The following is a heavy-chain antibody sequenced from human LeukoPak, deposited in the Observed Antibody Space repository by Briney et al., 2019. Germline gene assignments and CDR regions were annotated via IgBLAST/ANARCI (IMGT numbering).Heavy chain of an antibody. J-gene: IGHJ1*01. CDR1: GFTFSSYA. V-gene: IGHV3-23*01. CDR3: XXXXXXXGGDCPAAEYFQH. Sequence: GGSLRLSCAASGFTFSSYAMSWVRQAPGKGLEWVSAISGSGGSTYYADSVKGRFTISRDNSKNTLYLQMNSLRAEDTAVYYXXXXXXXXGGDCPAAEYFQHWGQGTLVTVSS. CDR2: ISGSGGST. D-gene: IGHD2-21*02.